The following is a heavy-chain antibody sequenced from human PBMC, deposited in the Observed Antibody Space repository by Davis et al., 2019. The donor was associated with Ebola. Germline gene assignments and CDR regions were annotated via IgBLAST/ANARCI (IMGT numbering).Heavy chain of an antibody. Sequence: AASVKVSCKASGGTFSSYAISWVRQAPGQGLEWMGGIIPIFGTANYAQKFQGRVTITADESTSTAYMELSSLRSEDTAVYYCAARTESYYDFWSAPVDYGMDVWGQGTTVIVSS. V-gene: IGHV1-69*13. J-gene: IGHJ6*02. D-gene: IGHD3-3*01. CDR3: AARTESYYDFWSAPVDYGMDV. CDR2: IIPIFGTA. CDR1: GGTFSSYA.